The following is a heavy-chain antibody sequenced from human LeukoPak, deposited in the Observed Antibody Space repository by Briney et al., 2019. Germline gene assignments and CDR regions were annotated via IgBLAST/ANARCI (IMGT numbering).Heavy chain of an antibody. J-gene: IGHJ6*02. Sequence: ASVKVSCKASGYTFTSYGISWVRQAPGQGLEWMGWISAYNGNTNYAQKLQGRVTMTTATSTSTAYMELRSLRSDDTAVYYCARGSYYGSGTPSPPYYYGMDVWGQGTTVTVSS. CDR1: GYTFTSYG. CDR2: ISAYNGNT. D-gene: IGHD3-10*01. V-gene: IGHV1-18*01. CDR3: ARGSYYGSGTPSPPYYYGMDV.